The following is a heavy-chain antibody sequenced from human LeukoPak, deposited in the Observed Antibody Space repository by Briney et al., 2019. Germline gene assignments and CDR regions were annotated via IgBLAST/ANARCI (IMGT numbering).Heavy chain of an antibody. D-gene: IGHD2-15*01. CDR1: GFTFSSYS. CDR2: ISSSSSTI. J-gene: IGHJ6*03. V-gene: IGHV3-48*01. CDR3: ARDLEGVVVYYYYYYMDV. Sequence: GGSLTLSCAASGFTFSSYSMNWVRQAPGKGLEWVSYISSSSSTIYYADSVKGRFTISRDNAKNSLYLQMNSLRAEDTAVYYCARDLEGVVVYYYYYYMDVWGKGTTVTVSS.